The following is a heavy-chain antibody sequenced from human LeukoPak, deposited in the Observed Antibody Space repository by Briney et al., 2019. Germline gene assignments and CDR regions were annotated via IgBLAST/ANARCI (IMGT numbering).Heavy chain of an antibody. CDR1: VITFNRYA. J-gene: IGHJ4*02. Sequence: VRSLRLSCAASVITFNRYAMSWSSGAPGQGLEWVSGIGGSGDKTYYADSVKGRFTISRYNSKNTLYLQMNSLRAEDAAVYYCAKEAIPHLNSDSWVEYWGRGTMVTVSS. CDR2: IGGSGDKT. V-gene: IGHV3-23*01. CDR3: AKEAIPHLNSDSWVEY. D-gene: IGHD1-1*01.